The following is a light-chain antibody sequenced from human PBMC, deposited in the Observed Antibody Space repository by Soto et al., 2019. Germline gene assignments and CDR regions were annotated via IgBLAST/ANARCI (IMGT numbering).Light chain of an antibody. CDR3: QQYNNWPWT. J-gene: IGKJ1*01. CDR2: WAS. Sequence: EIVMTQSPATLSVSPGGRATLSCRASQSISDTLAWYQQKPGQAPRLLIHWASTRATGFPARFSGSGSGTDFTLTISSLQSEDFAVYYCQQYNNWPWTFGQGTKMDIK. CDR1: QSISDT. V-gene: IGKV3-15*01.